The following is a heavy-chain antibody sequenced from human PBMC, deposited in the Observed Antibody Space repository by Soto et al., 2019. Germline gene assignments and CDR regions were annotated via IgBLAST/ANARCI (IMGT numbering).Heavy chain of an antibody. CDR1: GYTFTSYG. CDR3: ARGLKMYYDFWSGAY. J-gene: IGHJ4*02. D-gene: IGHD3-3*01. Sequence: ASVKVSCKASGYTFTSYGISWVRQAPGQGLEWMGWISAYNGNTNYAQKLQGRVTMTTDTSTSTAYMELRSLRSDDTAVYYCARGLKMYYDFWSGAYWGQGTLVTVSS. CDR2: ISAYNGNT. V-gene: IGHV1-18*01.